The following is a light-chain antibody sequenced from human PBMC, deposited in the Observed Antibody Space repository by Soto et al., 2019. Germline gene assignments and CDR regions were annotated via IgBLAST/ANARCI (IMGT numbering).Light chain of an antibody. V-gene: IGLV2-14*01. J-gene: IGLJ3*02. CDR3: SSYTSSILV. Sequence: QSALTQPASVSGSPGQSITISCTGTNSDVGGYNYVSWYQQYPGKAPKLMIYEVSNRPSGVSNRFSGSKSGNTASLTISGLQAEDEADYYCSSYTSSILVFGGGTKRTVL. CDR2: EVS. CDR1: NSDVGGYNY.